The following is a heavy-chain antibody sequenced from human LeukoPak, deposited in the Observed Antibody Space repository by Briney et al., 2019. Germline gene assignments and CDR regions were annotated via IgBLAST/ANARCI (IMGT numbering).Heavy chain of an antibody. CDR1: GFTFSNAW. V-gene: IGHV3-15*01. D-gene: IGHD2-15*01. Sequence: GGSLRLSCAASGFTFSNAWMSWVRQAPGKGLEWVGRIRSKSDGGTTDYPAPVEDRFTISRDDSKNTLYLQMNSLKTEDTAVYYCATELVDLFDYWGQGTLVTVSS. CDR3: ATELVDLFDY. J-gene: IGHJ4*02. CDR2: IRSKSDGGTT.